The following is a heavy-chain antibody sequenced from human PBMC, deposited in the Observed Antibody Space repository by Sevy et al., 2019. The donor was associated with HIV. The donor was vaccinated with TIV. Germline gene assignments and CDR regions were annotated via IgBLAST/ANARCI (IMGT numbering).Heavy chain of an antibody. D-gene: IGHD6-13*01. V-gene: IGHV3-7*01. CDR1: GFPLSTYW. J-gene: IGHJ4*02. CDR2: VNQHGSKK. Sequence: GGSLRLSCAASGFPLSTYWMTWVRQAPGKGLEWVANVNQHGSKKYYFDSVKGRFTISRDNAKNSVYLQMNSLRAEDTAIYFCAREIAGAGSYWGQGTLVTVSS. CDR3: AREIAGAGSY.